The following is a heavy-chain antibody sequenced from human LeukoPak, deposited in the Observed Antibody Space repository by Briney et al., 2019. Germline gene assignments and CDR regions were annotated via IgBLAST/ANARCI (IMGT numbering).Heavy chain of an antibody. CDR1: GFTFSNYA. CDR2: ISGSGDST. J-gene: IGHJ4*02. V-gene: IGHV3-23*01. D-gene: IGHD6-19*01. CDR3: ARAEKIAVAGMGYYFDY. Sequence: GGSLRLSCAASGFTFSNYAMSWVRQAPGKGLEWVSAISGSGDSTYYADSVKGRFTISRDNSKNTLYLQMNSLRAEDTAVYYCARAEKIAVAGMGYYFDYWGQGTLVTVSS.